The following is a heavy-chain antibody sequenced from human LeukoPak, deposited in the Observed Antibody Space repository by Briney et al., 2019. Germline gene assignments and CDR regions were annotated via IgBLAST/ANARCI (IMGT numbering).Heavy chain of an antibody. CDR1: GGSLSTSRYY. J-gene: IGHJ4*02. CDR3: ARGSYSYGNAFDY. V-gene: IGHV4-39*07. D-gene: IGHD5-18*01. Sequence: SETLSLTCTVSGGSLSTSRYYWGWIRQPPGKGLEWIGSMHYSGSTYYNPSLKSRVTMSVDTSKNQFSLNLNSVTAADPAVYFCARGSYSYGNAFDYWGQGTLVTVSS. CDR2: MHYSGST.